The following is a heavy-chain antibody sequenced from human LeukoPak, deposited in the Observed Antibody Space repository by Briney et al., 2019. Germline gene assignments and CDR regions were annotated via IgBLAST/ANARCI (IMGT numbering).Heavy chain of an antibody. CDR2: IYTSGST. J-gene: IGHJ4*02. CDR3: ARDHDRYCSSTSCYVEDY. Sequence: SETLSLTCTVSGGSISSYNWSWIRQPAGKGLEWIGRIYTSGSTNYNPSLTSRVTMSVDTSKNQFSLKLSSVTAADTAVYYCARDHDRYCSSTSCYVEDYWGQGALWSVSS. CDR1: GGSISSYN. V-gene: IGHV4-4*07. D-gene: IGHD2-2*01.